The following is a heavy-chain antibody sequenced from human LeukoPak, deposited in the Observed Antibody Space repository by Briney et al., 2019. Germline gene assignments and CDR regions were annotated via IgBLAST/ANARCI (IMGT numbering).Heavy chain of an antibody. J-gene: IGHJ4*02. Sequence: KSSETLSLTCTVSGGSISSSSYYWGWIRQPPGKGLEWIGSIYYSGSTYYNPSLKSRVTISVDTSKNQFSLKLSSVTAADTAVYYCARHRNYGDYGLGFFDYWGQGTLVTVSS. D-gene: IGHD4-17*01. CDR3: ARHRNYGDYGLGFFDY. CDR2: IYYSGST. V-gene: IGHV4-39*01. CDR1: GGSISSSSYY.